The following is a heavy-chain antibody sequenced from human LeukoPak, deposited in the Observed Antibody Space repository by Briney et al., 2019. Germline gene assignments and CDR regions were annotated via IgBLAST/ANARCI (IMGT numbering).Heavy chain of an antibody. CDR2: ISVSGGTT. CDR3: AKDREGLSSGYDLEYFDY. J-gene: IGHJ4*02. D-gene: IGHD5-12*01. V-gene: IGHV3-23*01. Sequence: GGSLRLSCAASGFTFRNYAMSWVRQAPGKGLEWVSSISVSGGTTYNADSVKGRFTISRDNSKNTLFLQMNSLRAEDTAVYYCAKDREGLSSGYDLEYFDYWGQGTLVTVSS. CDR1: GFTFRNYA.